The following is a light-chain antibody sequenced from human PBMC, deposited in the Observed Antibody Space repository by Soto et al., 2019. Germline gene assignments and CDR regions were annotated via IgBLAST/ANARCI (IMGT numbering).Light chain of an antibody. CDR1: KLGDKY. V-gene: IGLV3-1*01. CDR2: QDT. CDR3: QAWDSSTAV. J-gene: IGLJ1*01. Sequence: SYELTQPPSVSVSPGQTASITCSGDKLGDKYACWYQQMPGQSPVLVIYQDTKRPSGIPERFSGSNSGNTATLTISGTQAMDEADYYCQAWDSSTAVFGTGTKLTVL.